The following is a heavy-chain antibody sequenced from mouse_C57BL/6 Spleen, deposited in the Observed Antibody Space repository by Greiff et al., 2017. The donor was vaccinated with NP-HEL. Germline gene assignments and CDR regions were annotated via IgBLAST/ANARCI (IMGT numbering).Heavy chain of an antibody. CDR2: IYWDDDK. J-gene: IGHJ1*03. V-gene: IGHV8-12*01. CDR1: GFSLSTSGMG. Sequence: QVTLNVSGPGILQSSQTLSLTCSFSGFSLSTSGMGVSWIRQPSGKGLEWLAHIYWDDDKRYNPSLKSRLTISKDTSRNQVFLKITSVDTADTATYYCARRAPPQYFDVWGTGTTVTVSS. CDR3: ARRAPPQYFDV.